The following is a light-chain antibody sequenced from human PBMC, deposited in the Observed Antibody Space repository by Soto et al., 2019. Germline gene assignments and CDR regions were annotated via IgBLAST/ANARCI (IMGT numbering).Light chain of an antibody. CDR1: TSDIRNYNY. V-gene: IGLV2-14*01. J-gene: IGLJ2*01. CDR2: EVS. CDR3: SSYTSSSPVV. Sequence: QSALTQPASVSGSPGQSITISCTGTTSDIRNYNYVSWYQQQPGKAPKLMIYEVSNRPSGVSNRFSGSKSGNTASLTISGLQAEDEADYYCSSYTSSSPVVFGGGNKLTVL.